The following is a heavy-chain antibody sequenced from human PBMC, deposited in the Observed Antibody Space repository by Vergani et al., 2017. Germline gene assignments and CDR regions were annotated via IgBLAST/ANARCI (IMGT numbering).Heavy chain of an antibody. Sequence: QVQLVESGGGVVQPGRSLRLSCAASGFTFSSYGMHWVRQAPGKGLEWVAVIWYDGSNKYYADSVKGRFTSSRDNSKNTLYLQMNSLRAEDTAVYYCARVIRVDSSSWYDYGMDVWGQGTTVTVSS. CDR3: ARVIRVDSSSWYDYGMDV. J-gene: IGHJ6*02. D-gene: IGHD6-13*01. V-gene: IGHV3-33*01. CDR2: IWYDGSNK. CDR1: GFTFSSYG.